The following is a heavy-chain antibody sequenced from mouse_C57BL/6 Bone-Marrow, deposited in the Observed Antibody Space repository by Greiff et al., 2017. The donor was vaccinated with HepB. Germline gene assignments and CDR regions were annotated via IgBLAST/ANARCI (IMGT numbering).Heavy chain of an antibody. V-gene: IGHV1-64*01. D-gene: IGHD1-1*01. CDR1: GYTFTSYW. CDR2: IHPNSGST. Sequence: QVQLQQPGAELVKPGASVKVSCKASGYTFTSYWMHWVKQRPGQGLEWIGMIHPNSGSTNYNVKFKSKATLTVDKSSSTAYMQLSSLTSEDSAVYYCARSLFITTVVATDYWGQGTTLTVSS. CDR3: ARSLFITTVVATDY. J-gene: IGHJ2*01.